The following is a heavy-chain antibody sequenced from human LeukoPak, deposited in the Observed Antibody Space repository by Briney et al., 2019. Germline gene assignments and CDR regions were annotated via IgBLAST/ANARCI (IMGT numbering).Heavy chain of an antibody. CDR2: IYPGDSET. Sequence: GESLKISCKISGYIFTTYWIGWVRQMPGKGLEWMGIIYPGDSETRYSPSFHGQVTFSVDKSISAAYLQWSSLNVSDTAIYYCARTQLVGAPDYWGQGTLVTVSS. CDR1: GYIFTTYW. CDR3: ARTQLVGAPDY. V-gene: IGHV5-51*01. D-gene: IGHD1-26*01. J-gene: IGHJ4*02.